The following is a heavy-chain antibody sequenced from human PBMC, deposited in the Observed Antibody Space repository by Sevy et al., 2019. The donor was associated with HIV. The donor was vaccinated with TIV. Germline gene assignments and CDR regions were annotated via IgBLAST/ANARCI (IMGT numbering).Heavy chain of an antibody. CDR2: ISGSGGST. D-gene: IGHD4-17*01. CDR3: AKGDYVFPKPYYMDV. V-gene: IGHV3-23*01. J-gene: IGHJ6*03. Sequence: GGSLRLSCAASGFTFSSYAMSWVRQAPGKGLEWVSAISGSGGSTYYADSVKGRFTSSRDNSKNTLYLQMNSLRAEDTAVYYCAKGDYVFPKPYYMDVWGKGTTVTVSS. CDR1: GFTFSSYA.